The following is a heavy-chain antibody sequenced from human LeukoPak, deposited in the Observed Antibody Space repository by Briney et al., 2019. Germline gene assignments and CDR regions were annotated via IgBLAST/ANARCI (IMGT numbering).Heavy chain of an antibody. Sequence: SETLSLTCTVSGGSISSYYWSWIRQPPGKGLEWIGSIYHSGSTYYNPSLKSRVTISVDTSKNQFSLKLSSVTAADTAVYYCARDGGITMIVVDFFDYWGQGTLVTVSS. D-gene: IGHD3-22*01. V-gene: IGHV4-38-2*02. CDR1: GGSISSYY. CDR3: ARDGGITMIVVDFFDY. J-gene: IGHJ4*02. CDR2: IYHSGST.